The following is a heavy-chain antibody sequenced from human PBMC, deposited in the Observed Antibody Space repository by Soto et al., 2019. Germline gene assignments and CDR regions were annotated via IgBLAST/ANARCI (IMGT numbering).Heavy chain of an antibody. D-gene: IGHD3-9*01. CDR2: IYWGDDDV. V-gene: IGHV2-5*02. Sequence: QITLKESGPALVKPTQTLTLTCTFSGFSLSTTGVAVGWIRQPPGKALEWLALIYWGDDDVRYTPSLKSRLTITKDTSRNQVFLTMTNMDPVDTGTYYCAHSAVLTLLDAFGFWGQGTMVTVSS. J-gene: IGHJ3*01. CDR1: GFSLSTTGVA. CDR3: AHSAVLTLLDAFGF.